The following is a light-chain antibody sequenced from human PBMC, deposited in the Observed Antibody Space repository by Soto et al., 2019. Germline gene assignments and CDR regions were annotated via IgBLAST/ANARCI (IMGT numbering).Light chain of an antibody. Sequence: EIVMTQSPATLSVSPGERATLSCRASQSVSINLAWYQQKPGQAPRLLIYGVYTRATGIPDRFSGSGSGTDFTLTISRLEPEDFAVYYCQQYGISPRKFGQGTKVDIK. CDR1: QSVSIN. CDR2: GVY. CDR3: QQYGISPRK. V-gene: IGKV3-20*01. J-gene: IGKJ1*01.